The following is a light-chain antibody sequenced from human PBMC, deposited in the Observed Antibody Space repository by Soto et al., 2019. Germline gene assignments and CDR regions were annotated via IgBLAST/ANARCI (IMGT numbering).Light chain of an antibody. J-gene: IGKJ5*01. V-gene: IGKV3-15*01. CDR1: QSVSSH. CDR3: HHYTNWPIT. CDR2: EAS. Sequence: ENVLTESPATLSLSGGERATTXSMASQSVSSHLAWYRQKPGQAPRXXIYEASTRATGVPATFSGSGYGTEFTLTISSLQSEDFAVYYCHHYTNWPITFGQGTRLEIK.